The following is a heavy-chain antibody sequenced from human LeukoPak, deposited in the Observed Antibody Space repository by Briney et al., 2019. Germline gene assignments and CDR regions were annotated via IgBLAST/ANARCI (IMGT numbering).Heavy chain of an antibody. J-gene: IGHJ2*01. V-gene: IGHV3-23*01. D-gene: IGHD4/OR15-4a*01. CDR3: AKGLRGAKSPYFDL. CDR1: GLTFSNYW. CDR2: ISGSGGST. Sequence: QSGGSLRLSCAASGLTFSNYWMSWVRQAPGKGLEWVSAISGSGGSTYYADSVKGRFTISRDNSKNTLYLQMNSLRAEDTAVYYCAKGLRGAKSPYFDLWGRGTLVTVSS.